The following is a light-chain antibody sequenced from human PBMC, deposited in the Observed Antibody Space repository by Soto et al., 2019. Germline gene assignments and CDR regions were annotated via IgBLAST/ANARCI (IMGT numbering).Light chain of an antibody. V-gene: IGLV1-51*01. CDR2: DNS. Sequence: QSVLTQPPSVSAAPGQKVTISCSGSSSNIGTNYVSWYQQLPGRAPKLVIFDNSKRPSGIPDRFSGSKSGSSATLGVTGLQTGDEDAYYCGTWDSELRADVFGGGTKLTVL. J-gene: IGLJ3*02. CDR1: SSNIGTNY. CDR3: GTWDSELRADV.